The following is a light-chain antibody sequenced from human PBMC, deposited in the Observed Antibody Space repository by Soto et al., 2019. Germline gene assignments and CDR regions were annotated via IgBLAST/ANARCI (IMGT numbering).Light chain of an antibody. J-gene: IGKJ4*01. V-gene: IGKV3-20*01. CDR2: GAS. CDR3: QRFGGSSLT. CDR1: QSINSNY. Sequence: EIVLTQSPGTLSLSLGERATLSCRASQSINSNYLAWYQHRPGQAPRLLIYGASSRATGIPDRFSGSGSGTDFTLTITRLEPEDFAVYYCQRFGGSSLTFGGGTKVDIK.